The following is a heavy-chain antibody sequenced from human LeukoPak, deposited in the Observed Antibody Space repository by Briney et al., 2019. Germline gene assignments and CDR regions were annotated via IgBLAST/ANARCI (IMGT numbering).Heavy chain of an antibody. D-gene: IGHD3-10*01. CDR1: GYSFTSYW. Sequence: GESLKISCKGSGYSFTSYWIGWVRQMPGKGLEWMGIIYPGDSDTRYSPSFQGQVTISADKSISTAYLQWSSLKASDTAMYYCARSGNPRYYYGSGSYLDYWGQGTLVTVSS. J-gene: IGHJ4*02. CDR2: IYPGDSDT. CDR3: ARSGNPRYYYGSGSYLDY. V-gene: IGHV5-51*01.